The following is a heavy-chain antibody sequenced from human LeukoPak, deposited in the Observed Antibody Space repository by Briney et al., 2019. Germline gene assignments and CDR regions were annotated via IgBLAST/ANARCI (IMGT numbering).Heavy chain of an antibody. CDR1: GGSISSSSYY. CDR2: IYYSGST. V-gene: IGHV4-39*07. Sequence: TSETLSLTCTVSGGSISSSSYYWGWIRQPPGKGLEWIGSIYYSGSTYYNPSLKSRVTISVDTSKNQFSLKLSSVTAADTAVYYCARDAMYCSGGSCYYFDYWGQGTLVTVSS. D-gene: IGHD2-15*01. CDR3: ARDAMYCSGGSCYYFDY. J-gene: IGHJ4*02.